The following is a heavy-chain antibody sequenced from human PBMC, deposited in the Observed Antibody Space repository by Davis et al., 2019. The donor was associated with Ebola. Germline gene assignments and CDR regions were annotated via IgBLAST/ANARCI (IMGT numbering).Heavy chain of an antibody. CDR3: ARASGWSFDY. Sequence: SETLSLTCAVYGGSFSGYYWSWIRQPPGKGLEWIGEINHSGSTNYNPSLKSRVTISVDTSKNQFSLKPSSVTAADTAVYYCARASGWSFDYWGQGTLVTVSS. CDR1: GGSFSGYY. J-gene: IGHJ4*02. V-gene: IGHV4-34*01. D-gene: IGHD6-19*01. CDR2: INHSGST.